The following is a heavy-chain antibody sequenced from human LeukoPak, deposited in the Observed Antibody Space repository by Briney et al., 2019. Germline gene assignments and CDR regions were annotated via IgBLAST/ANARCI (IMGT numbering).Heavy chain of an antibody. Sequence: PGGSLRLSCAASGFTFSSYSMNWVHQAPGKGLEWVSSISSSSSYIYYADSVKGRFTISRDNAKNSLYLQMNSLRAEDTAVYYCAKSGMGGDYGMDVWGQGTTVTVSS. CDR3: AKSGMGGDYGMDV. CDR1: GFTFSSYS. J-gene: IGHJ6*02. V-gene: IGHV3-21*01. D-gene: IGHD1-1*01. CDR2: ISSSSSYI.